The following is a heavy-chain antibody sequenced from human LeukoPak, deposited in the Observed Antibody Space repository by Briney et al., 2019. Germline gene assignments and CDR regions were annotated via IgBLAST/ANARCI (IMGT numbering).Heavy chain of an antibody. CDR1: GYTFTSYA. Sequence: ASVKVSCKASGYTFTSYAMNWVRQAPGQGLEWMGWMKPNTGGTKYAEKFQGRVTMTRDTSISTAYMELNGLRSDDTAVYYCARGPGTRIVVSNEYFHHWGQGTLVTVSS. CDR3: ARGPGTRIVVSNEYFHH. D-gene: IGHD3-22*01. J-gene: IGHJ1*01. CDR2: MKPNTGGT. V-gene: IGHV1-2*02.